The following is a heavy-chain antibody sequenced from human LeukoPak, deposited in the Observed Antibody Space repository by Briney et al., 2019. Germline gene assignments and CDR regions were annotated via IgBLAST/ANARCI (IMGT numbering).Heavy chain of an antibody. CDR3: ARGGVYGDYEPYYFDY. J-gene: IGHJ4*02. CDR1: GFTFSSYA. D-gene: IGHD4-17*01. V-gene: IGHV3-30-3*01. CDR2: ISYDGSNK. Sequence: PGGSLRLSCAASGFTFSSYAMHWVRQAPGKGLEWVAVISYDGSNKYYADSVKGRFTISRDNSKNTLYLQMNSLRAEDTAVYYCARGGVYGDYEPYYFDYWGQGTLVTASS.